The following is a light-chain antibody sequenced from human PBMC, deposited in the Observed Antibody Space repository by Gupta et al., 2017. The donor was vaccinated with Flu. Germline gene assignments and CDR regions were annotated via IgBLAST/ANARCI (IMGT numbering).Light chain of an antibody. J-gene: IGKJ3*01. CDR1: QDISNS. CDR3: QQHDSLPFT. Sequence: DIQMTQSPSSLSASVGDRVTITCQASQDISNSLNWYQQKPGKGPRLLIHEASNLETGVPSRFSGSGSGTVFTLTISSLEPEDFATYFCQQHDSLPFTFGPGTKVEVK. V-gene: IGKV1-33*01. CDR2: EAS.